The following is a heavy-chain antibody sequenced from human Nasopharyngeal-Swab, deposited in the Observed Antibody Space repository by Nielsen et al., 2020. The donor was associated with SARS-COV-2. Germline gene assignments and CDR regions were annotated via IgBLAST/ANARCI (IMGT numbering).Heavy chain of an antibody. V-gene: IGHV3-30-3*01. D-gene: IGHD3-3*01. CDR3: ARDSGSDFWSGYLGDNYYYYGMDV. J-gene: IGHJ6*02. CDR2: ISYDGSNK. Sequence: VRQAPGKGLEWVAVISYDGSNKYYADSVKGRFTISRDNSKNTLYLQMNSLRAEDTAVYYCARDSGSDFWSGYLGDNYYYYGMDVWGQGTTVTVSS.